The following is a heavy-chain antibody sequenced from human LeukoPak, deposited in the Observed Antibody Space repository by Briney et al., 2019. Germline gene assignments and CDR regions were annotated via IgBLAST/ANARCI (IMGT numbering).Heavy chain of an antibody. D-gene: IGHD6-19*01. CDR2: IYTSAST. J-gene: IGHJ4*02. CDR3: ARVDTSGWHYFDD. Sequence: SETLSLTCTFSGGSISNYYWSWIRQPAGKGLEWIGHIYTSASTNYNPSLRSRVTMSLDTSKNQFSLELSSVTAADTAAYYCARVDTSGWHYFDDWGQGTLVTVSS. V-gene: IGHV4-4*07. CDR1: GGSISNYY.